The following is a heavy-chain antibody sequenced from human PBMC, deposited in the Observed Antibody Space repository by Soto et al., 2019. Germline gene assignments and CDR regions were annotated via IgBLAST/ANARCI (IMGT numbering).Heavy chain of an antibody. V-gene: IGHV4-31*03. CDR3: ARTTTHYYDSTGTLWFDP. Sequence: SQALICPFSDGSISIGGYGLSWFRQYPGKGLEWIGYIYYSGSTYYNPSLKSRVTISVDTSKNQFSLKLSSVTAADTAVYYCARTTTHYYDSTGTLWFDPWGQGTLVTVSS. D-gene: IGHD3-22*01. CDR1: DGSISIGGYG. J-gene: IGHJ5*02. CDR2: IYYSGST.